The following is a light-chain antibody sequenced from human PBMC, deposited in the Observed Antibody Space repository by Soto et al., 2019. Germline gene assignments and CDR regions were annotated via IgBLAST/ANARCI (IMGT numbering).Light chain of an antibody. CDR1: SNDFGSYNL. J-gene: IGLJ1*01. V-gene: IGLV2-23*01. Sequence: QSALTQPASVSGSPGQSITISCTGTSNDFGSYNLVSWYQQHPGKAPKLMIYEGNKRPSGVSNRFSGSKSGNTASLTISGLQAEDEADYYCCSYAGSSTFYVFGTGTKVTVL. CDR2: EGN. CDR3: CSYAGSSTFYV.